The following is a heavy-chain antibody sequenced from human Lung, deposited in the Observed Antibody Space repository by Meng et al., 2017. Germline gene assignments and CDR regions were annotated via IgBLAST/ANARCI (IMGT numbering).Heavy chain of an antibody. V-gene: IGHV4-34*01. CDR1: GGSFSDYY. CDR2: INHSGST. D-gene: IGHD4-11*01. Sequence: VQLEQWGAGLLKPSDPLSLTCVVSGGSFSDYYWSWIRQPPGKGLEWIGEINHSGSTNYNPSLESRATISVDTSQNNLSLKLSSVTAADSAVYYCARGPTTMAHDFDYWGQGTLVTVSS. CDR3: ARGPTTMAHDFDY. J-gene: IGHJ4*02.